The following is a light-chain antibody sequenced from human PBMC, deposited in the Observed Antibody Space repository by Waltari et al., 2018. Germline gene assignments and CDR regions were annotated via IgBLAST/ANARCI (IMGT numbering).Light chain of an antibody. J-gene: IGLJ3*02. CDR1: SSDVGSYNL. CDR3: CSYAGSSAPRV. V-gene: IGLV2-23*01. Sequence: QSALTQPASVSGSPGQSITISCTGSSSDVGSYNLVSWYQQNPGKAPKLMISGGSKRPSGVSDRFAGSKSDNPASLTISGRQAEDEAHYYCCSYAGSSAPRVFGGGTKLTVL. CDR2: GGS.